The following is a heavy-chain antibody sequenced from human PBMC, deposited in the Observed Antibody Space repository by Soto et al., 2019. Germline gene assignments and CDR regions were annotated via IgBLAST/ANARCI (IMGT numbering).Heavy chain of an antibody. V-gene: IGHV3-21*01. CDR3: ARGGGSFSY. J-gene: IGHJ4*02. Sequence: EVQLVESGGGLVKPGGSLRLSCVASGFSFSDSGMHWVRQAPGKGLEWVSSITSSSSHISYADSVKGRFTISRDNAQKSLYLEVNSLRPEDTAMYYCARGGGSFSYWGQGTLVTVSS. CDR2: ITSSSSHI. D-gene: IGHD1-26*01. CDR1: GFSFSDSG.